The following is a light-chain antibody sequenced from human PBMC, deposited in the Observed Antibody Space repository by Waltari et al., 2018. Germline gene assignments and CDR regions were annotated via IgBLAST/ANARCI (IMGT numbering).Light chain of an antibody. J-gene: IGKJ2*01. Sequence: DIQMTQSPSSVSASVGDRVTITCRASQDIASWLAWYQHQPGKAPKLLFYAASSLQTGVPSRFSGSGSGTLFTLTISSLQPEDFATYYCQQADSFPRTFGQGTKLEI. CDR1: QDIASW. CDR3: QQADSFPRT. CDR2: AAS. V-gene: IGKV1-12*01.